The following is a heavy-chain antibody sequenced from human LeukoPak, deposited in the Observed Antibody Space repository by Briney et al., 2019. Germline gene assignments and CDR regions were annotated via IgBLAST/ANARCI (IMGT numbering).Heavy chain of an antibody. Sequence: ASVKVSCKLSGYSLTELSMHWVRQAPGEGREWVGGSDTEDGETIYAQKIQGRVTMTKDTSTDTAYMDLSSLSSEDTAVYYCATDRVIRMVRLFDYWGQGTLVTVSS. CDR2: SDTEDGET. CDR3: ATDRVIRMVRLFDY. D-gene: IGHD3-10*01. V-gene: IGHV1-24*01. CDR1: GYSLTELS. J-gene: IGHJ4*02.